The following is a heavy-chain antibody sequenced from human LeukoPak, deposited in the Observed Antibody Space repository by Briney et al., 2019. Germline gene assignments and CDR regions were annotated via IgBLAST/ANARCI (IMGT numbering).Heavy chain of an antibody. CDR2: MTPHRGVP. Sequence: ASVKVSCKARGYSFTAYWIHWVRQAPAQGREWMGCMTPHRGVPAYAQSFQGRVNINRPTPTSTAYMDLNSLRSDDSAVYYCASDPGWLQSDYWGQGTLVSVPS. CDR1: GYSFTAYW. V-gene: IGHV1-2*02. J-gene: IGHJ4*01. D-gene: IGHD5-24*01. CDR3: ASDPGWLQSDY.